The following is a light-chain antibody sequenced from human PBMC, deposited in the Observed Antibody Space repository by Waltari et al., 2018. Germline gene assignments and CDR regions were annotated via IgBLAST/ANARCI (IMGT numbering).Light chain of an antibody. CDR1: GSNIGAGYA. CDR3: QSYDTSLSVV. V-gene: IGLV1-40*01. CDR2: GGN. J-gene: IGLJ2*01. Sequence: QSVLTQPPSVSGAPGQRVTISCTGGGSNIGAGYAVHGYRQLPGKAPELLIHGGNNRPAGVPARFLGSLSGTSASLAITGLQAEDEAYYYCQSYDTSLSVVFGGGTKLTV.